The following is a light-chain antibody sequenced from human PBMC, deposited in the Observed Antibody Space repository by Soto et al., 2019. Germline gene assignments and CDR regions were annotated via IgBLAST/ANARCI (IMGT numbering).Light chain of an antibody. J-gene: IGKJ4*01. Sequence: EVVMPQSPATLSVSPGDKVSLSCRANQTISNTLAWYQQKPGQAPRLLIYAASTRATGVSARFSGSGSGTEFTLTISSLQSEDFTIYYCQYYNNWLATVGGGTKVDIK. V-gene: IGKV3-15*01. CDR2: AAS. CDR3: QYYNNWLAT. CDR1: QTISNT.